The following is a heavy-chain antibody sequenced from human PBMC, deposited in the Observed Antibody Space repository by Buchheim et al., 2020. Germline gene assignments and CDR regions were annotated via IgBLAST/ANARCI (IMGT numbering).Heavy chain of an antibody. CDR3: ARGLGGGY. V-gene: IGHV3-74*01. D-gene: IGHD3-16*01. Sequence: EEQLVESGGGLVQPGGSLRLSCAASGFTFSRYWMHWVRQAPGKGLLWVSSINPDGSTTKYADSVKGQFTISRDNAKNTVYLQMNSLGVEDTAVYYCARGLGGGYWGQGTL. CDR2: INPDGSTT. J-gene: IGHJ4*02. CDR1: GFTFSRYW.